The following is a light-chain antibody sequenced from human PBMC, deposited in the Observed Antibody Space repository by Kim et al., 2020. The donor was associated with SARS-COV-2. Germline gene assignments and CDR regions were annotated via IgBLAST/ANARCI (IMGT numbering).Light chain of an antibody. CDR2: KDS. J-gene: IGLJ3*02. Sequence: SYELTQPPSVSVSPGQTARITCSGDALPKQYAYWYQQKPGQAPVLVIYKDSERPSGIPERFSGSSSRTTVTLTISGVQAEDEADYYCQSADSSGTYQVFG. CDR1: ALPKQY. CDR3: QSADSSGTYQV. V-gene: IGLV3-25*03.